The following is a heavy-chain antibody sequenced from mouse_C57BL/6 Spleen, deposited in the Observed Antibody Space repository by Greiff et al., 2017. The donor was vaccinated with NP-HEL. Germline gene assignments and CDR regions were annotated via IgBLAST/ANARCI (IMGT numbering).Heavy chain of an antibody. CDR3: ARDGWEDYFDY. CDR2: ISAGGSYT. J-gene: IGHJ2*01. V-gene: IGHV5-4*01. Sequence: EVMLVESGGGLVKPGGSLKLSCAASGFTFSSYAMSWVRQTPAKRLEWVATISAGGSYTYYPDNVKGRFTISRDNAKNNLYLQMSHLKSEDTAMYYCARDGWEDYFDYWGQGTTLTVSS. CDR1: GFTFSSYA. D-gene: IGHD4-1*01.